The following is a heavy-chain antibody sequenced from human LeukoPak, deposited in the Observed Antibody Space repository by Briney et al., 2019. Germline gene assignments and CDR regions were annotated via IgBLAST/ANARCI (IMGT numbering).Heavy chain of an antibody. V-gene: IGHV3-30*18. CDR3: AKALRSWGYCGGDCSNVHTSDI. CDR1: GFTFSSYG. J-gene: IGHJ3*02. CDR2: ISYDGNNR. D-gene: IGHD2-21*02. Sequence: GGSLRLSCAASGFTFSSYGMHWVRQAPGKGLEWVAVISYDGNNRYYADSVKGRFTISRDNSKSTLYLQMNSLRIEDTAVYFCAKALRSWGYCGGDCSNVHTSDIWGQGTMVTVSS.